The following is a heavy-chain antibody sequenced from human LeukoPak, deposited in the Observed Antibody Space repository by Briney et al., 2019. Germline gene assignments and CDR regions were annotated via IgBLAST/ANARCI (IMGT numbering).Heavy chain of an antibody. D-gene: IGHD6-13*01. V-gene: IGHV1-69*05. CDR3: ARDRYSSSWTSPFDP. CDR2: IIPIFGTA. J-gene: IGHJ5*02. Sequence: ASVKVSCKASGGTFSSYAISWVRQAPGQGLEWMGRIIPIFGTANYAQKFQGRVTITTDESTSTAYMELRSLRSEDTAVYYCARDRYSSSWTSPFDPWGQGTLVTVSS. CDR1: GGTFSSYA.